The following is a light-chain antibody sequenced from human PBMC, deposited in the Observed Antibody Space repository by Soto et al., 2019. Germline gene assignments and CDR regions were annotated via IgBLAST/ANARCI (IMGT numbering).Light chain of an antibody. CDR3: QQSYRTPHT. J-gene: IGKJ5*01. CDR1: QGVSGY. CDR2: AAS. Sequence: IQMTHSPSSLSASVGDRVTITCRACQGVSGYLLWYQQRQGRAPKLLIYAASNLLSGVPSRFSGSGSGANFTLTITSLQPEDFATYYCQQSYRTPHTFGHGTRLEIK. V-gene: IGKV1-39*01.